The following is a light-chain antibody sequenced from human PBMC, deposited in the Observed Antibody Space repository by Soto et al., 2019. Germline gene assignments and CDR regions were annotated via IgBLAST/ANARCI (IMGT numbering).Light chain of an antibody. J-gene: IGKJ2*01. CDR3: QQYNSYSYT. Sequence: DIQMTRSPSTLSASVGDRVTITCRASQSISSWLAWYQQKPGKAPMLLIYDASSLESGVPSRFSGSGSGTEFTLTISSLQPDDFATYYCQQYNSYSYTFGQGTKLEIK. CDR2: DAS. V-gene: IGKV1-5*01. CDR1: QSISSW.